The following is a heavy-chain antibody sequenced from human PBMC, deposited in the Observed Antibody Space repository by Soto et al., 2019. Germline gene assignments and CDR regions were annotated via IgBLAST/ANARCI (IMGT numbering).Heavy chain of an antibody. J-gene: IGHJ4*02. Sequence: QVQLVESGGGVVQPGRSLRLSCAASGFTFSSYGMHWVRQAPGKGLEWVAIISYDGINKYYANSVKGRFTISRDNSKNSLYLQMNSLRAEDTAVYYCAKALYNWNAGFFDYWGRVTLVTVSS. CDR2: ISYDGINK. CDR1: GFTFSSYG. V-gene: IGHV3-30*18. CDR3: AKALYNWNAGFFDY. D-gene: IGHD1-1*01.